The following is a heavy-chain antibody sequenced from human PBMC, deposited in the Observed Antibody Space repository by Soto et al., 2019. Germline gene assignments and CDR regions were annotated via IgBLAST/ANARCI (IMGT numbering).Heavy chain of an antibody. Sequence: QVQLVKSGAEVKKPGASVRVSCTASGYTLTSYSMHWVRQAPGQGLEWMGIINPSGDNIRYAQNFQGRVTMTRDTSTSTVYLERSRLRSEDTAIYYCARDPQGYCSGGRCYHFDYWGQGTLGTVSS. CDR3: ARDPQGYCSGGRCYHFDY. V-gene: IGHV1-46*01. CDR2: INPSGDNI. J-gene: IGHJ4*02. CDR1: GYTLTSYS. D-gene: IGHD2-15*01.